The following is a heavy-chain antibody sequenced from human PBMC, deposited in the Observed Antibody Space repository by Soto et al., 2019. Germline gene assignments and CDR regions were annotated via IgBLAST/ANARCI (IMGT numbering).Heavy chain of an antibody. J-gene: IGHJ4*02. CDR3: AAYDSSGYSLNFAY. V-gene: IGHV1-18*01. CDR2: ISAYNGNT. D-gene: IGHD3-22*01. CDR1: GYTFTSYG. Sequence: ASVKVSCKASGYTFTSYGISWVRQAPGQGLEWMGWISAYNGNTNYAQKLQGRVTMTTDTSTSTAYMELRSLRSDDTAVYYCAAYDSSGYSLNFAYWGQGTLVTVSS.